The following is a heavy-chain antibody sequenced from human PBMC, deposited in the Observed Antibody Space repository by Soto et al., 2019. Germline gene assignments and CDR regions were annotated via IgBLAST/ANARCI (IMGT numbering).Heavy chain of an antibody. CDR1: GGSIISSNFY. J-gene: IGHJ5*02. CDR2: VEYGGST. CDR3: ARHVRGAVTMNWFDP. Sequence: QLQESGPGLVKPSETLSLTCTVSGGSIISSNFYWGWIRQPPGKGLEWIGSVEYGGSTYDNPSLKSRVTLSADTSKNQFSLNLTSVPAADTAIYYWARHVRGAVTMNWFDPWGHGTLVTVSA. D-gene: IGHD4-17*01. V-gene: IGHV4-39*01.